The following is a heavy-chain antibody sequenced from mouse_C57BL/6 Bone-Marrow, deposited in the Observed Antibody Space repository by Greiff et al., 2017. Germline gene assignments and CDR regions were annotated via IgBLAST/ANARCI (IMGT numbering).Heavy chain of an antibody. CDR1: GFSFNTYA. V-gene: IGHV10-1*01. CDR3: VRRYYYGSRTSYYYAMDY. J-gene: IGHJ4*01. Sequence: EVQGVESGGGLVQPKGSLKLSCAASGFSFNTYAMNWVRQAPGKGLEWVARIRSKSNNYATYYADSVKDRFTISRDDSESMLYLQMNNLKTEDTAMYYCVRRYYYGSRTSYYYAMDYWGQGTSVTVSS. D-gene: IGHD1-1*01. CDR2: IRSKSNNYAT.